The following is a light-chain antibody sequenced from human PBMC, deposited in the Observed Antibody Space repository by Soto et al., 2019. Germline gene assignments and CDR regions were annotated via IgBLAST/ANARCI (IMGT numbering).Light chain of an antibody. Sequence: DIQMTQSPSSLSASVGDRVTITCRARQGISNYLAWYQQKPGKVPKLLIYAASTLQSGVPSRFSGSGSGTDFTLTTSSLQPEDVATDYCQKYNSAPWTVGQGTNVDIK. V-gene: IGKV1-27*01. CDR1: QGISNY. CDR2: AAS. CDR3: QKYNSAPWT. J-gene: IGKJ1*01.